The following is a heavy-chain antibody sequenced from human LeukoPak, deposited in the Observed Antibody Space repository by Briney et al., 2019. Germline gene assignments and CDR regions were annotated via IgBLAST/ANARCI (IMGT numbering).Heavy chain of an antibody. CDR3: AKPARTDYTDY. Sequence: GSLRLSCIVSGFTLSSYEMSWIRQAPGKGLEWVASIEYSGGSAYYADSVKGRFTISRDNSKNTLYLQMNSLRAEDTAVYYCAKPARTDYTDYWGQGTLVTVSS. D-gene: IGHD1-14*01. CDR2: IEYSGGSA. V-gene: IGHV3-23*01. CDR1: GFTLSSYE. J-gene: IGHJ4*02.